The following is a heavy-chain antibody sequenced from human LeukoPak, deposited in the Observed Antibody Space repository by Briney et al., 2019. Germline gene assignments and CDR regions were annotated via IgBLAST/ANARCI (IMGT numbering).Heavy chain of an antibody. V-gene: IGHV4-30-2*01. CDR2: IYHSGST. CDR3: ARKSSDAFDI. CDR1: GGSISSGGYY. J-gene: IGHJ3*02. Sequence: TLSLTCTVSGGSISSGGYYWSWIRQPPGKGLEWIGYIYHSGSTYYNPSLKSRVTISVDRSKNQFSLKLSSVTAADTAVYYCARKSSDAFDIWGQGTMVTVSS. D-gene: IGHD3-16*02.